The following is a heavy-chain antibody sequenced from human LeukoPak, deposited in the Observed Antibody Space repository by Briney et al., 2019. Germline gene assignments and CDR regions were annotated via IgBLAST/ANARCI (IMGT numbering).Heavy chain of an antibody. CDR2: IYTSGST. V-gene: IGHV4-61*02. Sequence: SETLSLTCTVSGGSISSGRYYWSWIRQPAGKGLEWIGRIYTSGSTDYNPSLKSRVTISVDTSKNQFSLKLSSVTAADTAVYYCARDDILPGYYRYFDYWGQGTLVTVSS. J-gene: IGHJ4*02. CDR3: ARDDILPGYYRYFDY. CDR1: GGSISSGRYY. D-gene: IGHD3-9*01.